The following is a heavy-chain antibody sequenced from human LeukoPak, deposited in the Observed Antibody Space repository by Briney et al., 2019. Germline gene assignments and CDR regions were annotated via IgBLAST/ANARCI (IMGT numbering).Heavy chain of an antibody. Sequence: EASVKVSCKASGCTFTSYDINWVRQATGQGLEWMGWMNPNSGNTGYAQKFQGRVTMTRNTSISTAYMELSSLRSEDTAVYYCARAYRYYYDSSGYAEWGQGTLVTVSS. CDR2: MNPNSGNT. J-gene: IGHJ4*02. CDR3: ARAYRYYYDSSGYAE. D-gene: IGHD3-22*01. CDR1: GCTFTSYD. V-gene: IGHV1-8*01.